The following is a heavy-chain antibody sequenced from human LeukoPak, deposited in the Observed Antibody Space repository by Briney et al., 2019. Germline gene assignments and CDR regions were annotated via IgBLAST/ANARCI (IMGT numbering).Heavy chain of an antibody. CDR3: ARHSYYYGSGTYFFGY. CDR2: IYFSGST. CDR1: GGSISNSNYY. J-gene: IGHJ4*02. Sequence: PSETLSLTCTVSGGSISNSNYYWGWIRQPPGKGLEWVGSIYFSGSTYYNPSLKSRVTISVDTSKNQFSLKLSSVTAADTAVYYCARHSYYYGSGTYFFGYWGQGTLVTVSS. V-gene: IGHV4-39*01. D-gene: IGHD3-10*01.